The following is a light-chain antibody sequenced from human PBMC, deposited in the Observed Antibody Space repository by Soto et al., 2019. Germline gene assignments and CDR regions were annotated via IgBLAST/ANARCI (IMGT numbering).Light chain of an antibody. V-gene: IGKV3-11*01. CDR2: DAS. CDR3: QQRSNWPSYT. Sequence: EIVSTQSPATLSLSPGERATLSCRASQSVSSYLAWYQQKPGQAPRLLIYDASNRATGIPARFSGSGSGTDFTLTISSLEPEDFAVYYCQQRSNWPSYTFGRGTKLEIK. CDR1: QSVSSY. J-gene: IGKJ2*01.